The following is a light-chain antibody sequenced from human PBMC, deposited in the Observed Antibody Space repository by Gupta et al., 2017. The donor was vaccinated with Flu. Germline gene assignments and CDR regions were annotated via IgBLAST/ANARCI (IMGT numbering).Light chain of an antibody. CDR2: KET. CDR1: ALQKQF. Sequence: SFELTHPPSVSVSPGQPARMTCSGDALQKQFTFWYQQKPGQAPGLVLRKETERPSGIPERFSGSSSGTTVTLTISEVQEEDEADYYCQSADISGTHALFGGGTKLTVL. CDR3: QSADISGTHAL. J-gene: IGLJ2*01. V-gene: IGLV3-25*03.